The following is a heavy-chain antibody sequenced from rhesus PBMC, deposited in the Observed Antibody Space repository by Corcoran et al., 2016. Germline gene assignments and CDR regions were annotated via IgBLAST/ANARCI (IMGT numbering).Heavy chain of an antibody. Sequence: EVQLVQSGAEVKKPGASVKISCKASGYTFTDHYLHWGRQAPGKGREWMGRVDPEAGEADYAQSVQDRVTITADMSTDTAYMELSSLRSEDTAVYYCAREGGSWNFGLDSWGQGVVVTVSS. J-gene: IGHJ6*01. CDR3: AREGGSWNFGLDS. CDR2: VDPEAGEA. CDR1: GYTFTDHY. V-gene: IGHV1-111*02. D-gene: IGHD6-25*01.